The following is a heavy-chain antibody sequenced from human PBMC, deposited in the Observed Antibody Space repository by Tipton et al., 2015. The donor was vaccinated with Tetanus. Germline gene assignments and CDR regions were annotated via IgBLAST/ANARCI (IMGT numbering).Heavy chain of an antibody. CDR2: ISSSGTTM. Sequence: SLRLSCAASGFNFKTLGINWVRQAPGKGLEWISYISSSGTTMYYADSVKGRFTISRDNAKNSLFLQMNSLRDEDTAVYYCVNFATSWGQGILVTVSS. J-gene: IGHJ5*02. CDR1: GFNFKTLG. CDR3: VNFATS. V-gene: IGHV3-48*02.